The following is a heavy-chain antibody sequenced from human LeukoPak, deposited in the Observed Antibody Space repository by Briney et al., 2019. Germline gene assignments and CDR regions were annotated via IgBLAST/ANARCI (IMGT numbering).Heavy chain of an antibody. CDR2: INPNSGGT. Sequence: ASVKVSCKASGYTFTGYYMHRVRQAPGQGLEWMGWINPNSGGTNYAQKFQGRVTMTRDTSTSTVYMELSSLRSEDTAVYYCAAKVGESSYGPNWFDPWGQGTLVTVSS. D-gene: IGHD5-18*01. CDR1: GYTFTGYY. CDR3: AAKVGESSYGPNWFDP. V-gene: IGHV1-2*02. J-gene: IGHJ5*02.